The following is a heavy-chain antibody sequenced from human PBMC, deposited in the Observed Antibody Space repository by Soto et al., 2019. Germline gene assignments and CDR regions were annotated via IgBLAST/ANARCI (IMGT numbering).Heavy chain of an antibody. CDR3: ARGVLKGPATKAPNWFDP. D-gene: IGHD5-12*01. V-gene: IGHV4-34*01. J-gene: IGHJ5*02. Sequence: SETLSLTCTVYGGSFSGYYWSCIRQPPGKGLEWIGEINHSGSTNYNPSLKSRVTISVDTSKNQFSLKLSSVTAADTAVYYCARGVLKGPATKAPNWFDPWGQGTLVTVSS. CDR2: INHSGST. CDR1: GGSFSGYY.